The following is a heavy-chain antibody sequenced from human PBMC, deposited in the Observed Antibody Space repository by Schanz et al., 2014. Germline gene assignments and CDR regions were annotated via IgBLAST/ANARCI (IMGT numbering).Heavy chain of an antibody. Sequence: EVQLLESGGGLVQPGGSLRLSCAASGFTFSNHALSWVRQAPGKGLEWVSGIGGSGDSTHYADSVKGRFIISRDNSKNTLYLQVNSLRAEDTAVYYCARDHQWLARYYMDVWGKGTTVTVSS. J-gene: IGHJ6*03. V-gene: IGHV3-23*01. D-gene: IGHD6-19*01. CDR3: ARDHQWLARYYMDV. CDR2: IGGSGDST. CDR1: GFTFSNHA.